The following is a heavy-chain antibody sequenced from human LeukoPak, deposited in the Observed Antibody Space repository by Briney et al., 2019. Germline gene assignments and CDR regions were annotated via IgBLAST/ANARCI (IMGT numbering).Heavy chain of an antibody. V-gene: IGHV3-53*04. CDR2: IYGGGST. D-gene: IGHD3-22*01. J-gene: IGHJ5*02. CDR1: GFTVSSNY. Sequence: GGSLRLSCEASGFTVSSNYMSWVRQAPGKGLEWVSVIYGGGSTYYADSVKGRFTISRHNSKNTLYLQMNSLRAEDTAVYYCARSSTDNYYDSSGYWFDPWGQGTLVTVSS. CDR3: ARSSTDNYYDSSGYWFDP.